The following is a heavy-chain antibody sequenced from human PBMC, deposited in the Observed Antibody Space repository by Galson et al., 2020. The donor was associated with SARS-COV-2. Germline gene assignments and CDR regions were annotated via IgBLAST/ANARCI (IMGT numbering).Heavy chain of an antibody. CDR3: AKISAGYYDSSGYYGYDY. Sequence: GSLRLSCAASGFTFSSYAMSWVRQAPGKGLEWVSAISGSGGSTYYADSVKGRFTISRDNSKNTLYLQMNSLRAEDTAVYYCAKISAGYYDSSGYYGYDYWGQGTLVTVSS. CDR1: GFTFSSYA. V-gene: IGHV3-23*01. D-gene: IGHD3-22*01. CDR2: ISGSGGST. J-gene: IGHJ4*02.